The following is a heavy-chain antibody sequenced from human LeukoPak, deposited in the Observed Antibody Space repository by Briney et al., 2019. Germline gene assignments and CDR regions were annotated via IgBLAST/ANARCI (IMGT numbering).Heavy chain of an antibody. CDR1: GFTFSGYS. Sequence: PGGSLRLSCAASGFTFSGYSMNWVRQAPGKGLEWVSYISSSSSTIYYADSVKGRFTISRDTSQNTLSLQMNSLRAEDTAVYYCVRKNRDFNAAFDIWGQGTVVTVSS. J-gene: IGHJ3*02. CDR2: ISSSSSTI. CDR3: VRKNRDFNAAFDI. V-gene: IGHV3-48*01. D-gene: IGHD1-14*01.